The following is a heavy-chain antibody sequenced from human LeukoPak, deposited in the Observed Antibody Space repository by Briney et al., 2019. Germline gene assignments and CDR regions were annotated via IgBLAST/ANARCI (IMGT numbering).Heavy chain of an antibody. J-gene: IGHJ4*02. V-gene: IGHV3-30*18. CDR2: ISYDGSNK. Sequence: GGSLRLSCAASGFTFSSYGMHWVRQAPGEGLEWVAVISYDGSNKYYADSVKGRFTISRDNSKNTLYLQMNSLRAEDTAVYYCAKGDVLRFLEWLPDYWGQGTLVTVSS. D-gene: IGHD3-3*01. CDR1: GFTFSSYG. CDR3: AKGDVLRFLEWLPDY.